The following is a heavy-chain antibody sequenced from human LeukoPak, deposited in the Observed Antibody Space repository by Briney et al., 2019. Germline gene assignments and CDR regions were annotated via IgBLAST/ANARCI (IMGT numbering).Heavy chain of an antibody. V-gene: IGHV4-61*01. Sequence: PSETLSVTCTVSGGSVSSASSSYFWNWMRQPPGKGLQWIGYIYHTGSTKYNPSLESRVTMSVDTFKNQFSLKLRSVTAADTAVYYCTRSIMNFYVSGTWGRGTLVTVSS. J-gene: IGHJ5*02. D-gene: IGHD3-10*01. CDR3: TRSIMNFYVSGT. CDR1: GGSVSSASSSYF. CDR2: IYHTGST.